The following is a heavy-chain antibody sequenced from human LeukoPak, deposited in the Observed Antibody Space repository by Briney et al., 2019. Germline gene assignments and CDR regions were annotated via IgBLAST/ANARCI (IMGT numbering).Heavy chain of an antibody. D-gene: IGHD2-2*01. J-gene: IGHJ4*02. CDR3: AKDLGYCSSTSCKMPADFDY. V-gene: IGHV3-23*01. CDR1: GFTFSSYA. CDR2: ISGSGGST. Sequence: PGGSLRLSCAASGFTFSSYAMSWVRQAPGKGLEWVSAISGSGGSTYYADSVKGRFTISRDNSKNTLYLQMNSLRAEDTAVYYCAKDLGYCSSTSCKMPADFDYWGQGTLVTVSS.